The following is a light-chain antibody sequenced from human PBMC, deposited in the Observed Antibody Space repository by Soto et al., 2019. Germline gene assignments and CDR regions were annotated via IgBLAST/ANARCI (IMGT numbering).Light chain of an antibody. CDR1: QSVSSSY. Sequence: EIVLTQSPGTLSLSPGERATLSCRASQSVSSSYLAWYQQKPGQAPRLLIYGASSRATGIPDRFSGSGSGTDFTLTISRLEPEDFAVYYCQQYGSSHGDTFGQGTKLEIK. CDR3: QQYGSSHGDT. J-gene: IGKJ2*01. CDR2: GAS. V-gene: IGKV3-20*01.